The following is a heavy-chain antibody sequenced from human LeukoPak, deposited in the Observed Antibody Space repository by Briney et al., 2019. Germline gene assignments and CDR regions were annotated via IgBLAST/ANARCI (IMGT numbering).Heavy chain of an antibody. Sequence: SETLSLTCAVYGGSFSDPYLNWIRHPPGQWLEWSGEINHSGSTNYNPSLKSRVTISVDTSKNQFSLKLSSVTAADTAVHYCARALVEQWPFDYWGQGTLVTVSS. CDR1: GGSFSDPY. J-gene: IGHJ4*02. D-gene: IGHD6-19*01. CDR3: ARALVEQWPFDY. V-gene: IGHV4-34*01. CDR2: INHSGST.